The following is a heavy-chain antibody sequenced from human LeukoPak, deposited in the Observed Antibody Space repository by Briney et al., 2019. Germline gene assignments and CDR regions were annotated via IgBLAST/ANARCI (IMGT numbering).Heavy chain of an antibody. CDR3: ARRAGDYSHPYDY. Sequence: PGGSLRLSCAASGLTVSSNCMSWVRHAPGKGLEWVSFIYSGGSTYYTDSVKGRFTISRDNSKNTLYLQMNSLRAEDTAVYYCARRAGDYSHPYDYWGQGTLVTVSS. D-gene: IGHD3-22*01. V-gene: IGHV3-53*01. CDR2: IYSGGST. J-gene: IGHJ4*02. CDR1: GLTVSSNC.